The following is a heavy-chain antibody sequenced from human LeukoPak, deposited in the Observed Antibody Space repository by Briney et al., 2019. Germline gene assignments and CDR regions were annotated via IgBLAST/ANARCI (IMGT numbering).Heavy chain of an antibody. CDR1: GGSISSGSYY. CDR3: ARDRIAAALDYYMDV. V-gene: IGHV4-61*02. Sequence: SQTLSLTCTVSGGSISSGSYYWSWIRQPAGKGLEWIGRIYTSGSTNYNPSLKSRFTISVDTSKNQFSLKLSSVTAADTAVYCCARDRIAAALDYYMDVWGKGTTVTVSS. D-gene: IGHD6-13*01. CDR2: IYTSGST. J-gene: IGHJ6*03.